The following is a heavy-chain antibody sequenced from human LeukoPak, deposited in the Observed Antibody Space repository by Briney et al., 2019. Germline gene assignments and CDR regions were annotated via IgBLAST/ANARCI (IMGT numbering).Heavy chain of an antibody. CDR2: IYYSGST. CDR1: GGSISSYY. CDR3: ARELQPTSALDY. J-gene: IGHJ4*02. V-gene: IGHV4-59*01. D-gene: IGHD1-26*01. Sequence: PSETLSLTCTVSGGSISSYYWSWIRQPPGKGLEWIGYIYYSGSTNYNPSLKSRVTMSVDTSKNQFSLRLNSVTAADTAVYYCARELQPTSALDYWGQGTLVTVSS.